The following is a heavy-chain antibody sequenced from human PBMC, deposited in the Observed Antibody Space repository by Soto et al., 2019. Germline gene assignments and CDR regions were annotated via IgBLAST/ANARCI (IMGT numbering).Heavy chain of an antibody. D-gene: IGHD1-26*01. J-gene: IGHJ4*02. Sequence: QVQLVQSGAEVREPGASVKVSCKASGYSFTSLDINWVRQTTGQGLEWMGWMQPSSGRTGYAQKFPGRVTMTRDTPITTAFMELSSLTSNGTTFYYCARGDTAGVDYWGQGTRVTVSS. CDR1: GYSFTSLD. CDR3: ARGDTAGVDY. CDR2: MQPSSGRT. V-gene: IGHV1-8*01.